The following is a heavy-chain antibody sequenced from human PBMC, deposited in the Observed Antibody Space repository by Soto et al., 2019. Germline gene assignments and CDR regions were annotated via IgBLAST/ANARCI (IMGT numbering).Heavy chain of an antibody. D-gene: IGHD2-2*01. J-gene: IGHJ3*01. V-gene: IGHV4-59*03. CDR3: VSSRSAIYGDAFDV. CDR2: IYDDGST. Sequence: PWETLSLTCSVSGDSISSYFKNWIRQPPGKGLEWIGCIYDDGSTKYNPSLESRVTILLDTSKNEFSLRLRSVTSADTAVYYCVSSRSAIYGDAFDVWGQGTMVTVSS. CDR1: GDSISSYF.